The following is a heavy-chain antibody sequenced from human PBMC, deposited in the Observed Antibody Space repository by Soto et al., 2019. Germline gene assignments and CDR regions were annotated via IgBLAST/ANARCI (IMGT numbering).Heavy chain of an antibody. CDR2: IKSRSDGGAR. J-gene: IGHJ4*02. D-gene: IGHD1-1*01. V-gene: IGHV3-15*01. CDR1: GFMFSSAW. CDR3: VEGWNDF. Sequence: EVKVVESGGDFVKPGGSLRLSCATSGFMFSSAWMSWVRQAPGKGLEWVGRIKSRSDGGARDYAATVKGRFNIARDDSKHMVYLQMDSLKVEDSAVYYCVEGWNDFWGQGTLVPVSS.